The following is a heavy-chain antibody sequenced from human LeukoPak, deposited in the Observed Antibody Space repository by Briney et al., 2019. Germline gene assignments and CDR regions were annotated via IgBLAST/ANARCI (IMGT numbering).Heavy chain of an antibody. CDR1: GFTFSDSW. CDR2: MNQDGSAK. Sequence: PGGSLRLSCAASGFTFSDSWMSWVRQAPGKGLEWVANMNQDGSAKVYVDSVKGRFTISRDNARNSLYLQMSSLRAEDTAVYYCATYTHWVAGDVWGQGTTVTVSS. J-gene: IGHJ6*02. V-gene: IGHV3-7*01. D-gene: IGHD3-16*01. CDR3: ATYTHWVAGDV.